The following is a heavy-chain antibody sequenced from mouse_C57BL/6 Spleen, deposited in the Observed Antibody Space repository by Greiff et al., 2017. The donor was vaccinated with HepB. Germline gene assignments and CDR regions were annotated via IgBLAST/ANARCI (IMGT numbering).Heavy chain of an antibody. J-gene: IGHJ4*01. D-gene: IGHD3-3*01. CDR2: IRNKANGYTT. Sequence: EVQLQESGGGLVQPGGSLSLSCAASGFTFTDYYMSWVRQPPGKALEWLGFIRNKANGYTTEYSASVKGRFTISRDNSQSILYLQMNALRAEDSATYYCARGPLYAMDYWGQGTSVTVSS. CDR1: GFTFTDYY. CDR3: ARGPLYAMDY. V-gene: IGHV7-3*01.